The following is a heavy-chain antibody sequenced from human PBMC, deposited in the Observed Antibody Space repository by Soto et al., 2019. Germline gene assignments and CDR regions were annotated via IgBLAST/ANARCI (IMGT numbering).Heavy chain of an antibody. CDR3: AKDATDTGGNSGIDY. CDR2: IIGSVAIT. V-gene: IGHV3-23*01. Sequence: GGSLRLSCVASEFTFNSYAMSWVRQAPGMGLEWVSSIIGSVAITYYADSVKGRFTISRDNSKSTPYLQMNSLRVEDTALYYCAKDATDTGGNSGIDYWGQGTLVTVSS. J-gene: IGHJ4*02. CDR1: EFTFNSYA. D-gene: IGHD2-21*02.